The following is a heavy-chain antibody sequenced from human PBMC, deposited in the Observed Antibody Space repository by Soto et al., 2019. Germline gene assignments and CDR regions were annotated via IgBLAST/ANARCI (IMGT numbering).Heavy chain of an antibody. Sequence: PGESLKISCKGSGYSFTSYWISWVRQMPGKGLEWMGRIDPSDSYTNYSPSFQGHVTISADKSISTAYLQWSSLKASDTAMYYCARRRKDTAMSFYYYYYGMDVWGQGTKVTVSS. CDR1: GYSFTSYW. CDR2: IDPSDSYT. D-gene: IGHD5-18*01. CDR3: ARRRKDTAMSFYYYYYGMDV. V-gene: IGHV5-10-1*01. J-gene: IGHJ6*02.